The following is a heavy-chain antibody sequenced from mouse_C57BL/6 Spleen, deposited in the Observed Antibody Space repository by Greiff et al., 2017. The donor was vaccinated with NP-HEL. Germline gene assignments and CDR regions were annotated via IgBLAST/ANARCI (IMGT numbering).Heavy chain of an antibody. D-gene: IGHD2-4*01. CDR1: GFTFSSYA. V-gene: IGHV5-4*01. CDR2: ISDGGSYT. Sequence: EVKVVESGGGLVKPGGSLKLSCAASGFTFSSYAMSWVRQTPEKRLEWVATISDGGSYTYYPDNVKGRFTISRANAKNNLYLQMSHLKSEDTAMYYCAREDYDGYWYFDVWGTGTTVTVSS. CDR3: AREDYDGYWYFDV. J-gene: IGHJ1*03.